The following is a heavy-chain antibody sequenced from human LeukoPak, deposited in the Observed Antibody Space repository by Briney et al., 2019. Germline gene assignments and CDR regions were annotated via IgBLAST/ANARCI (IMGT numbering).Heavy chain of an antibody. CDR3: AKDLWGYSSSWHHTSFDY. D-gene: IGHD6-13*01. CDR2: ISGSGGST. J-gene: IGHJ4*02. V-gene: IGHV3-23*01. Sequence: GGSLRLSCAASGFTFSSYAMSWVRQAPGKGLEWVSAISGSGGSTYYADSVKGRFTISRDNSKNTLYLQMNSLRAEDTAVYYCAKDLWGYSSSWHHTSFDYWGQGTLVTVSS. CDR1: GFTFSSYA.